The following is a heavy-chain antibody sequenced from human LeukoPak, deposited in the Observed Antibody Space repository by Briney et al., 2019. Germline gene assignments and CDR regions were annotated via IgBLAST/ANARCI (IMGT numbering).Heavy chain of an antibody. D-gene: IGHD4-17*01. CDR3: ARATTVTSPFDY. CDR2: IIPILGIA. V-gene: IGHV1-69*04. Sequence: GASVKGSCKASGGTFSSYAISWVRQAPGQGLEWMGRIIPILGIANYAQKFQGRVTITADKSTSTAYMELSSLRSEDTAVYYCARATTVTSPFDYWGQGTLVTVSS. CDR1: GGTFSSYA. J-gene: IGHJ4*02.